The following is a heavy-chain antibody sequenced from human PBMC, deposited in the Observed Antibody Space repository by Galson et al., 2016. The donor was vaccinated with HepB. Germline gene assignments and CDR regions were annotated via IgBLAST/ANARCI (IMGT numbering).Heavy chain of an antibody. D-gene: IGHD4-17*01. CDR1: GGSISSGDYY. CDR3: ARDSSSGLRTFDV. CDR2: IYSSGYS. J-gene: IGHJ3*01. V-gene: IGHV4-31*03. Sequence: TLSLTCTVSGGSISSGDYYWTWIRQRPGEGLEWIGYIYSSGYSYSNPSLKSRLAISADTSKNQFSLKLNSVTAADTAVYYCARDSSSGLRTFDVWGQGRMVTVSS.